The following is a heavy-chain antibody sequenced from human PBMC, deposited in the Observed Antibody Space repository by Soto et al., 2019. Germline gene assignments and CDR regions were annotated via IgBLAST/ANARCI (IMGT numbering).Heavy chain of an antibody. CDR1: GGTFSSYA. V-gene: IGHV1-69*13. D-gene: IGHD6-13*01. CDR2: IIPIFGTA. CDR3: ARDRSRIAAAGRNWFDP. Sequence: SVKVSCKASGGTFSSYAISWVRQAPGQGLEWMGGIIPIFGTANYAQKFQGRVTITADESTSTAYMELSSLRSEDTAVYYCARDRSRIAAAGRNWFDPWGQGTLVTVSS. J-gene: IGHJ5*02.